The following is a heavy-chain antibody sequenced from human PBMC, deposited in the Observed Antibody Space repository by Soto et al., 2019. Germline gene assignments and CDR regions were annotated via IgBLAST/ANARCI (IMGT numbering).Heavy chain of an antibody. CDR2: IYPSDSDT. CDR1: GYNFAGYW. V-gene: IGHV5-51*01. CDR3: ARGGVSKRTFDD. J-gene: IGHJ4*02. Sequence: GESLKISCKGSGYNFAGYWIAWVRQMPGKGLELMGIIYPSDSDTRYRPSFQGQVTISADKSISSAYLQWSSLRASDTAMYYCARGGVSKRTFDDWGQGTPVTVSS. D-gene: IGHD6-6*01.